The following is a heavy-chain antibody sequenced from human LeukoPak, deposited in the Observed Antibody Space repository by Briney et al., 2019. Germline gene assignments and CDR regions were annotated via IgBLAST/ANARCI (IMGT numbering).Heavy chain of an antibody. CDR2: IYYTGST. D-gene: IGHD5-18*01. CDR1: GGSISSSSYY. Sequence: SETLSLTCTVSGGSISSSSYYWGWIRQPPGKGLEWIGYIYYTGSTNYNPSFTSRVTMSVDTSKNQFSLKLSSVTAADTAVYYCVKNGYTYGPFDYWGQGTQVTVSS. CDR3: VKNGYTYGPFDY. J-gene: IGHJ4*02. V-gene: IGHV4-61*05.